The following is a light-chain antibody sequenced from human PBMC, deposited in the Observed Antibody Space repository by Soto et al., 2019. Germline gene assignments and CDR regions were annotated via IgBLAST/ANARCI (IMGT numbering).Light chain of an antibody. CDR3: QQYGSSPET. J-gene: IGKJ1*01. V-gene: IGKV3-20*01. Sequence: EIVLTQSPGTLSLSPGERATLSCRASQSVSNNYLALYQQKPGQAPRLLIYGASSRATGIPDRFSGSGSGTDFTLTISRLEPEDFAVYYCQQYGSSPETFGQGTKVDI. CDR1: QSVSNNY. CDR2: GAS.